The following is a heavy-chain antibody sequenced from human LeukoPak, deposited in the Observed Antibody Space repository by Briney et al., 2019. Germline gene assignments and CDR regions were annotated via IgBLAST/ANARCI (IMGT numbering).Heavy chain of an antibody. Sequence: PAETLSLTCTVSGGSFSSYWWTWIRRPPGRGLEGIGYIDYTERTSHNRSRKGRLCISLDTSRNQFSLKLNSVTAADPAVYFCARSGDPVLQDLWGQGTLVPVSS. V-gene: IGHV4-59*13. D-gene: IGHD3-10*01. CDR2: IDYTERT. CDR3: ARSGDPVLQDL. J-gene: IGHJ4*02. CDR1: GGSFSSYW.